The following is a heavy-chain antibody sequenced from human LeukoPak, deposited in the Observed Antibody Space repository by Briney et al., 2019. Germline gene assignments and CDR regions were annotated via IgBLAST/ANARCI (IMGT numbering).Heavy chain of an antibody. D-gene: IGHD2-2*02. V-gene: IGHV3-23*01. J-gene: IGHJ6*03. CDR1: GFTFSSYA. CDR3: AGGPEWGVVVPAAISYYYYYMDV. CDR2: ISGSGGST. Sequence: GGSLRLSCAASGFTFSSYAMSWVRQAPGKGLERVSAISGSGGSTYYADSVKGRFTISRDNSKNTLYLQMNSLRAEDTAVYYCAGGPEWGVVVPAAISYYYYYMDVWGKGTTVTVSS.